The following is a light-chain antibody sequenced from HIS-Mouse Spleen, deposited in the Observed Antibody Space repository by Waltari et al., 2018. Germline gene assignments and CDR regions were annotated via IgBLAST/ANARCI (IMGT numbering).Light chain of an antibody. V-gene: IGKV1-9*01. Sequence: DIQLTQSPSFLSASVGDRVTITCRASQGISSYLAWSQQKPGKAPNLLIYAASTLQSGVPSRFSGSGSGTEFTLTISSLQPEDFATYYCQQLNSYPYTFGQGTKLEIK. CDR1: QGISSY. CDR2: AAS. J-gene: IGKJ2*01. CDR3: QQLNSYPYT.